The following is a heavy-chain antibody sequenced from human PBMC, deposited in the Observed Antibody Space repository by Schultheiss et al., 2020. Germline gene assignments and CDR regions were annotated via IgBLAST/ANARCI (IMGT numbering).Heavy chain of an antibody. CDR1: GGSVSSGSYY. CDR3: ARVNNWNRRGLDWFDP. D-gene: IGHD1-20*01. V-gene: IGHV4-61*01. CDR2: IYYSGST. J-gene: IGHJ5*02. Sequence: SETLSLTCTVSGGSVSSGSYYWSWIRQPPGKGLEWIGYIYYSGSTNYNPSLKSRVTISVDTSKNQFSLKLSSVTAADTAVYYCARVNNWNRRGLDWFDPWGQGTLVTVSS.